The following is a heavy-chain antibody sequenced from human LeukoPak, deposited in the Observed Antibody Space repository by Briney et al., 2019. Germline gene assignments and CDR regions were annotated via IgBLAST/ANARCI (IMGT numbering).Heavy chain of an antibody. J-gene: IGHJ6*02. D-gene: IGHD3-16*01. Sequence: GGSLRLSCAASGFTSTDYYMSWVRQAPGKGLEWISYISPTGHTIYYADSVKGRFTISRDNTKNSLYLQMNRLRAEDTALYYCARDGRLAKVEGEDYYYDGMDVWGQGTTVIVSS. CDR2: ISPTGHTI. V-gene: IGHV3-11*01. CDR3: ARDGRLAKVEGEDYYYDGMDV. CDR1: GFTSTDYY.